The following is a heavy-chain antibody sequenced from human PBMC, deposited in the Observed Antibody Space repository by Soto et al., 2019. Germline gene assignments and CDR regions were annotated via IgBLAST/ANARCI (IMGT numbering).Heavy chain of an antibody. V-gene: IGHV1-69*13. J-gene: IGHJ6*02. Sequence: SVKVSCKASGGTFSSCAISWVRQAPGQGLEWMGGIIPIFGTANYAQKFQGRVTITADESTSTAYMELSSLRSEDTAVYYCASHEGGYCSSTSCTGYYYYGMDVWGQRTNVTISS. CDR1: GGTFSSCA. CDR3: ASHEGGYCSSTSCTGYYYYGMDV. D-gene: IGHD2-2*01. CDR2: IIPIFGTA.